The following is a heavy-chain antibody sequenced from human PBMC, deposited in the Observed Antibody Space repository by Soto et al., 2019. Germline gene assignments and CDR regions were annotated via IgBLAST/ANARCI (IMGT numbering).Heavy chain of an antibody. CDR2: INHSGST. CDR3: AGRFFSRSSPFDY. J-gene: IGHJ4*02. CDR1: GGSFIGYY. D-gene: IGHD6-6*01. Sequence: SETLSLTCAVYGGSFIGYYWILIRQPPVKGLEWIGEINHSGSTNYNPSLKSRVTISVDTSKNQFSLKLSSVTAADTAVHYCAGRFFSRSSPFDYWGQGTLVTVSS. V-gene: IGHV4-34*01.